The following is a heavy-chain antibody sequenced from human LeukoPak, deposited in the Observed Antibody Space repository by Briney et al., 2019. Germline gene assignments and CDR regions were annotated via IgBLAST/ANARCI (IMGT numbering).Heavy chain of an antibody. CDR1: GGSISSGSYD. D-gene: IGHD1-14*01. CDR3: ARGTPDFDY. V-gene: IGHV4-61*02. Sequence: PSETLSLTCTVSGGSISSGSYDWSWIRQPAGKGLEWIGRIYTSGSTNYNPSLKSRVTISVDTSKNQFSLKLSSVTAADTAVYYCARGTPDFDYWGQGTLVTVSS. J-gene: IGHJ4*02. CDR2: IYTSGST.